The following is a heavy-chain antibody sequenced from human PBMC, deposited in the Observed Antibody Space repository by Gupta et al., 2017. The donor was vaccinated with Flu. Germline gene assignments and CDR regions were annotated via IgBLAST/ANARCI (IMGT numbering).Heavy chain of an antibody. V-gene: IGHV4-4*07. CDR3: ARGGHYDFWSGDFRLDY. D-gene: IGHD3-3*01. J-gene: IGHJ4*02. Sequence: IRQPAGKGLEWIGRIYTSGSTNYNPSLKSRVTMSVDTSKNQFSLKLSSVTAADTAVYYCARGGHYDFWSGDFRLDYWGQGTLVTVSS. CDR2: IYTSGST.